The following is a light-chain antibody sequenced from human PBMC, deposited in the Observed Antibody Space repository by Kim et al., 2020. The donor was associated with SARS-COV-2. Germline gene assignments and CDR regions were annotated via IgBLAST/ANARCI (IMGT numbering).Light chain of an antibody. Sequence: VSPGQPARITCSGDALQEQHASWYQQKSGQAPCLVIYKDGERPSGIPERFSGSSAGTTVTLTISGVQAEDDADYYCQSADSSGTYVFGSGTKVTVL. J-gene: IGLJ1*01. CDR1: ALQEQH. CDR2: KDG. V-gene: IGLV3-25*03. CDR3: QSADSSGTYV.